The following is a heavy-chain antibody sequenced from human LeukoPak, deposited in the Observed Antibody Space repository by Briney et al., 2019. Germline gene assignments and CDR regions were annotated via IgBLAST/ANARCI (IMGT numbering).Heavy chain of an antibody. J-gene: IGHJ3*02. Sequence: PSETLSLTCTVSGYSISSGYYWGWIRQPPGKRLEWIGSMDYSGSTYYNSSLKSRVTISVDTSKNQFSLKLSSVTAADTAVYYCARAPHLEVRGLAYDAFDIWGQGTMVTVSS. D-gene: IGHD3-10*01. V-gene: IGHV4-38-2*02. CDR2: MDYSGST. CDR1: GYSISSGYY. CDR3: ARAPHLEVRGLAYDAFDI.